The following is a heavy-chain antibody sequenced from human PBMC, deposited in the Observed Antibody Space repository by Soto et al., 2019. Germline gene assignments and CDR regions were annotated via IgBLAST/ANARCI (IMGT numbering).Heavy chain of an antibody. CDR3: ARDYNRRPVGWFDP. Sequence: SETLSLTCTVSGGSISSGGYYWSWIRQHPGKGLEWIGHINYSGRTYYNSSLKSRVSISVDTSKNQFSLKLSSVTAVDSAIYYCARDYNRRPVGWFDPWGQGTLVTVSS. CDR2: INYSGRT. D-gene: IGHD3-10*01. J-gene: IGHJ5*02. CDR1: GGSISSGGYY. V-gene: IGHV4-31*03.